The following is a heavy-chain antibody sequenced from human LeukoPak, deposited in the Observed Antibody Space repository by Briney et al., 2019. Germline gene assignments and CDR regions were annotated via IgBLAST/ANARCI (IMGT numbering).Heavy chain of an antibody. CDR1: GGSISSSNW. V-gene: IGHV4-4*02. J-gene: IGHJ3*02. D-gene: IGHD6-13*01. CDR2: IYHSGST. CDR3: ARDSSSWCFDI. Sequence: MSSETLSLTCAVSGGSISSSNWWSWVRQPPGKGLEWIGEIYHSGSTNYNPSLKSRVTISVDTSKNQFSLKLSSVTAADTAVYYCARDSSSWCFDIWGQGTMVTVSS.